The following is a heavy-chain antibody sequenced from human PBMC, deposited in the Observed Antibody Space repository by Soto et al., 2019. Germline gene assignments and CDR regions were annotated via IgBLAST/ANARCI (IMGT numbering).Heavy chain of an antibody. Sequence: QVQLQESGPGLVKPSETLSLTCTVSGGSISSYYWSWIRQPPGKGLEWVGYIYYSGSTNYNPSLKSRVTTSLDPSKDQFALKLTSVPAADTAVYYCATGHCSGGSCSSLGYYYGIDVWGQGTTVTVSS. CDR1: GGSISSYY. CDR3: ATGHCSGGSCSSLGYYYGIDV. D-gene: IGHD2-15*01. CDR2: IYYSGST. V-gene: IGHV4-59*08. J-gene: IGHJ6*02.